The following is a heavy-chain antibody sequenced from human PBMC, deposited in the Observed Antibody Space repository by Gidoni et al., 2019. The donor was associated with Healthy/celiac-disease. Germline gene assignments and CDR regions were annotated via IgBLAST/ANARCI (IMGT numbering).Heavy chain of an antibody. CDR1: GGSISSGSYY. CDR3: ARDPVGGWWSAFDI. J-gene: IGHJ3*02. V-gene: IGHV4-61*02. CDR2: IYTSGST. Sequence: QVQLQESGPGLVKPSQTLSLTCTVSGGSISSGSYYWSWIRQPAGKGLEWIGRIYTSGSTNYNPSLKSRVTMSVDTSKNQFSLKLSSVTAADTAVYYCARDPVGGWWSAFDIWGQGTMVTVSS. D-gene: IGHD6-19*01.